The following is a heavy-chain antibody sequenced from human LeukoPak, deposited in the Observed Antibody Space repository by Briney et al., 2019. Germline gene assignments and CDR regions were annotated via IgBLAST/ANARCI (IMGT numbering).Heavy chain of an antibody. CDR3: ATLGYCSGGSCYSGYYYYYGMDV. J-gene: IGHJ6*02. V-gene: IGHV1-18*01. D-gene: IGHD2-15*01. CDR2: ISAYNGNT. CDR1: GYTFTSYG. Sequence: GASVKVSCKASGYTFTSYGISWVRQAPGQGLEWMGWISAYNGNTNYAQKLQGRVTMTTDTSTSTAYMELRSLRSDDTAVYYCATLGYCSGGSCYSGYYYYYGMDVWGQGTTVTVSS.